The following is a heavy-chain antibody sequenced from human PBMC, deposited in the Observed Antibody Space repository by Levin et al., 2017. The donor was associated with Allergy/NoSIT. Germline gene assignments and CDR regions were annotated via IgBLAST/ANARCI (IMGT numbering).Heavy chain of an antibody. J-gene: IGHJ3*02. CDR3: ARANYDYIWGNYRYSAFDI. CDR1: GFAFSSYS. D-gene: IGHD3-16*02. V-gene: IGHV3-21*01. CDR2: ISTSTSDI. Sequence: GESLKISCAASGFAFSSYSMEWVRQAPGKGLEWVSSISTSTSDIFYADSVKGRFTISRDNAKNSLYLQMNGLRAGDTAVYYCARANYDYIWGNYRYSAFDIWGQGAMVTVSS.